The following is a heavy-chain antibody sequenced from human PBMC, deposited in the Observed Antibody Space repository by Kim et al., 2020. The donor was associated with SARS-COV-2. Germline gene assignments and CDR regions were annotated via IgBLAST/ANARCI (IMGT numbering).Heavy chain of an antibody. J-gene: IGHJ4*01. D-gene: IGHD1-26*01. V-gene: IGHV3-74*03. Sequence: GGSLRLSCAASGFTFSSYWMHWVRQAPGRGLEWVSRINSDGSITTYGDSMKGRFTTSRDNAKNTLYLQMHSLRAEDTAVYFCARRFYVLGSNDYWGHGTLVTVSS. CDR2: INSDGSIT. CDR3: ARRFYVLGSNDY. CDR1: GFTFSSYW.